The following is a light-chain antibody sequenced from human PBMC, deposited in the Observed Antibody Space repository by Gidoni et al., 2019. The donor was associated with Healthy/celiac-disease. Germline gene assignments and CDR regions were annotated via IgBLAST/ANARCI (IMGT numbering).Light chain of an antibody. CDR3: SSYTSSSTVV. Sequence: QSALTQPASVSGSPGQSITIPCTGTSSDGGGYNYVSWYQQHPGKAPKLMIYEVSNRPSGVSNRFSGSKSGNPASLTISGLQAEDEADYYCSSYTSSSTVVFGGGTKLTVL. J-gene: IGLJ2*01. V-gene: IGLV2-14*01. CDR1: SSDGGGYNY. CDR2: EVS.